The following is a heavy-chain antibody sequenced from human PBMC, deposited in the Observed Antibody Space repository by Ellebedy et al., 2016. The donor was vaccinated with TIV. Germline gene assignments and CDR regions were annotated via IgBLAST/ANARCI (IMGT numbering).Heavy chain of an antibody. CDR1: GFTFSSYW. V-gene: IGHV3-74*01. CDR2: ITSDGSTT. CDR3: ARGSNGWYNDWFDP. J-gene: IGHJ5*02. D-gene: IGHD6-19*01. Sequence: PGGSLRLSCAASGFTFSSYWMHWVRQAPGKGLVWVSRITSDGSTTSHADSVKGRFTISRDNSKNTLYLQMNSLRADDTAVYYCARGSNGWYNDWFDPWGQGTLVTVSS.